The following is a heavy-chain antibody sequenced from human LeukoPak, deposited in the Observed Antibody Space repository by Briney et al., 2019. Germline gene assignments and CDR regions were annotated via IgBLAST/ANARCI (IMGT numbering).Heavy chain of an antibody. CDR1: GGSISSGGYY. CDR2: THYSGST. D-gene: IGHD6-19*01. CDR3: AREGFGSGIRRYFDY. J-gene: IGHJ4*02. Sequence: SETLSLTCTVSGGSISSGGYYWSWIRQHPGKGLEWIGYTHYSGSTYYNPSLKSRVTISVDTSKNQFSLTLSSVTAADTAVYYCAREGFGSGIRRYFDYWGQGTLVTVSS. V-gene: IGHV4-31*03.